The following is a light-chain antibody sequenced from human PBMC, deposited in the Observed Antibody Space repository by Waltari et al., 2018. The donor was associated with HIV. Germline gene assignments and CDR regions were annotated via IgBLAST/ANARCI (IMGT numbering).Light chain of an antibody. CDR2: DCR. J-gene: IGLJ3*02. V-gene: IGLV2-14*01. CDR3: SAYTSSSTL. Sequence: QSALTQPASVSGSPGQSITISCTGTSSDVGGYNYVSWYQQHPSQAPKVMSYDCRKRPSVASQRFAGSKSCKPASLTILGLQADDEADDYCSAYTSSSTLFGGGTKLTVL. CDR1: SSDVGGYNY.